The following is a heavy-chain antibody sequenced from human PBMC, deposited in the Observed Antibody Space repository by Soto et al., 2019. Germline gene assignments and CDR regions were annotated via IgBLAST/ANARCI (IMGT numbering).Heavy chain of an antibody. V-gene: IGHV3-66*01. CDR2: IYSGGSP. CDR3: ARDRIPTGMDV. J-gene: IGHJ6*02. CDR1: GFTFYTYW. Sequence: HPGGSLRLSCGASGFTFYTYWMNWVRQAPGKGLEWVSVIYSGGSPYYADSVKGRFTISRDNSKNTLYLQMNSLRAEDTAVYYCARDRIPTGMDVWGQGTTVTVSS.